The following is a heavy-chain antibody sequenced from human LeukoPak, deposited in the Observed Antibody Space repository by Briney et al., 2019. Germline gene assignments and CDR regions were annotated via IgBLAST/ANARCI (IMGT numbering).Heavy chain of an antibody. CDR3: ARGGGYSYGSFDY. V-gene: IGHV3-74*01. CDR2: INRDGSST. J-gene: IGHJ4*02. Sequence: GGSLRLSCAASGVIFSNYWMHWVRQAPGKGLVWVSRINRDGSSTSYADSVKGRFTISRDNAKNTLYLQMNSLRAEDTAVYYCARGGGYSYGSFDYWGQGTLVTVSS. CDR1: GVIFSNYW. D-gene: IGHD5-18*01.